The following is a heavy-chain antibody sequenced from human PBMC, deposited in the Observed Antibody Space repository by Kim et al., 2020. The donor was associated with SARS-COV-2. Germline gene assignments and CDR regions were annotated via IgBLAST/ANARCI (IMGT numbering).Heavy chain of an antibody. J-gene: IGHJ6*02. Sequence: AQKVQGRVTMTRDTSTSTVYMELSSLRSEDTAVYYCARGIREGYYYGMDVWGQGTTVTVSS. CDR3: ARGIREGYYYGMDV. D-gene: IGHD1-26*01. V-gene: IGHV1-46*01.